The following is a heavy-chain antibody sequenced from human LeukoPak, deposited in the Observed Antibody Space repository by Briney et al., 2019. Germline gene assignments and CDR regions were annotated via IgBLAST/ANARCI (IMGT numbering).Heavy chain of an antibody. CDR2: ISRSGSTK. V-gene: IGHV3-11*01. CDR3: ARDHYVGGSNEFDY. D-gene: IGHD1-26*01. J-gene: IGHJ4*02. CDR1: GFTFSDYN. Sequence: GGSLRLSCAASGFTFSDYNMRWIRQAPGKGLEWVSSISRSGSTKYYADSVKGRFTISRDNAKNSLFLQMNSLRAEDTAVYYCARDHYVGGSNEFDYWGQGTLVTVSS.